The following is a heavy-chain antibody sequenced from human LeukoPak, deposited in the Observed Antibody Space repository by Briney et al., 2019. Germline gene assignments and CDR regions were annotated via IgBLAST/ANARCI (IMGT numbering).Heavy chain of an antibody. J-gene: IGHJ4*02. Sequence: SQTLSLTCTVSGGSISSGSYYWSWIRQPAGKGLEWIGRIYTSGSTNYNPSLKSRVTISVDTSKNQFSLKLSSVTAADTAVYYCAREGYGDYWGQGTLVTVSS. V-gene: IGHV4-61*02. CDR2: IYTSGST. D-gene: IGHD5-18*01. CDR3: AREGYGDY. CDR1: GGSISSGSYY.